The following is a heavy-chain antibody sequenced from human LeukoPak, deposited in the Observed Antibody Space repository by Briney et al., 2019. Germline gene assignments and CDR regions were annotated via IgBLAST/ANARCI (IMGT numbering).Heavy chain of an antibody. CDR1: QFNFSNYW. Sequence: GGSLRLSCTASQFNFSNYWMHWVRQAPGKGLEWVSVIYGGGSTYYADSVKGRFTISRDTSKNTLNLQMNSLRADDTAVYYCASWPGSWYGEDSWGQGTLVTVSS. D-gene: IGHD2-15*01. V-gene: IGHV3-53*01. CDR3: ASWPGSWYGEDS. CDR2: IYGGGST. J-gene: IGHJ5*01.